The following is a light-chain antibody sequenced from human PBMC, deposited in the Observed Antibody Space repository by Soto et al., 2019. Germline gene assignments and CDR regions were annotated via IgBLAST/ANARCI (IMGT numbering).Light chain of an antibody. CDR3: LQYGSSPRT. Sequence: ETVLTQSPGTLSLSPGERATLSCRASQSVRNNYLAWFQQRPGQAPRLLIDAASSRATGIPDRFTGSGSGTDFTLTIDRLEPEDFAVYYCLQYGSSPRTFGQGTRVEIK. CDR1: QSVRNNY. J-gene: IGKJ1*01. V-gene: IGKV3-20*01. CDR2: AAS.